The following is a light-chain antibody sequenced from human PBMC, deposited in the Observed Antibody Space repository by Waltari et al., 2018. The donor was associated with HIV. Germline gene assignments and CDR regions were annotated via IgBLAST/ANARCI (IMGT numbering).Light chain of an antibody. CDR2: GVI. V-gene: IGLV2-14*01. CDR3: SSFAGTGTPM. Sequence: QSPLYQPASVSGSPGQSITIPCSGVSHKIDFYNFVSWYQLRPGNAPQLIIFGVIRRPSWISSRFSGSTSGGTASLTISDLQIEDEADYFCSSFAGTGTPMFGGGTKLTVL. J-gene: IGLJ3*02. CDR1: SHKIDFYNF.